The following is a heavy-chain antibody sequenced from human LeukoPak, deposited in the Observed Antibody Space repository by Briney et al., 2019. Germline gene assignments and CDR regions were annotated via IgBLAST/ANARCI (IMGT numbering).Heavy chain of an antibody. CDR3: AKRGSSFSFDY. Sequence: GGSLRLSCAASGFTFSSYSMSWVRQAPGKGLEWVSAITGGGTNTAYAGSVKGRFTISRVNSKNTLYLQMNSLRAEDTAMYYCAKRGSSFSFDYWGQGSLVTVSS. V-gene: IGHV3-23*01. CDR1: GFTFSSYS. CDR2: ITGGGTNT. J-gene: IGHJ4*02. D-gene: IGHD6-19*01.